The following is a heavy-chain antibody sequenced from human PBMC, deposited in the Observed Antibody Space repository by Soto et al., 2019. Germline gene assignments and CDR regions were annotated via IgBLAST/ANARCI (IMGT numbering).Heavy chain of an antibody. Sequence: QVQLVQSGAEVKKPGASVKVSCKASGYTFTSSGMSWVRQAPGQGLEWMGWISAHTGSSEYAQRFQGRVDMTTDRSTSTAYIELRSLRSADTAVYYCARAFFYQGSDSRGYSFAAFDFWCPGTLVTVSS. CDR2: ISAHTGSS. CDR3: ARAFFYQGSDSRGYSFAAFDF. V-gene: IGHV1-18*01. J-gene: IGHJ3*01. CDR1: GYTFTSSG. D-gene: IGHD3-22*01.